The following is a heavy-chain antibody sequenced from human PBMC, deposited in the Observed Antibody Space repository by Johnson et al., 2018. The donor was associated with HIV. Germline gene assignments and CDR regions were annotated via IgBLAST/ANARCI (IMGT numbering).Heavy chain of an antibody. Sequence: QVQLVESGGGLVKPGGSLRLSCAASGFTFSDYYMSWIRQAPGKGLEWVSYISGSGGSTYYADSVKGRFTISRDNSKNTLYLQMNSLRAEDTAVYYCAKAEYYYDSSGYYYRESNDAFDIWGQGTMVTVSS. D-gene: IGHD3-22*01. CDR2: ISGSGGST. CDR1: GFTFSDYY. CDR3: AKAEYYYDSSGYYYRESNDAFDI. V-gene: IGHV3-11*01. J-gene: IGHJ3*02.